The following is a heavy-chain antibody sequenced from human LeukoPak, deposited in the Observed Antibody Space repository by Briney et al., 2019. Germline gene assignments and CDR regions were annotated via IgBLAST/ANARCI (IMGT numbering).Heavy chain of an antibody. CDR3: AGDSGNSAFDY. J-gene: IGHJ4*02. D-gene: IGHD4-23*01. V-gene: IGHV4-38-2*02. Sequence: PSETLSLTCAVSGYSISSGYYWGWIRQPPGKGLEWIGSIYHSGSTYYNPSLKSRVTISVDTSQNQFSLKLRSVTAADTAVYYCAGDSGNSAFDYWGQGTLVTVSS. CDR1: GYSISSGYY. CDR2: IYHSGST.